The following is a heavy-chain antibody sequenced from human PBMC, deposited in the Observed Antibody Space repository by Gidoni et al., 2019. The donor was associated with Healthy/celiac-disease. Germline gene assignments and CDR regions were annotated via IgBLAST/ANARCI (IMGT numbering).Heavy chain of an antibody. Sequence: QVHLVQSGAEVKKPGSSVKVSCKASGGTFSSYAISWVRQAPGQGLEWMGGIIPIFGTANYAQKFQGRVTITADKSTSTAYMELSSLRSEDTAVYYCARDYTAMGGDPTFDYWGQGTLVTVSS. D-gene: IGHD5-18*01. CDR3: ARDYTAMGGDPTFDY. V-gene: IGHV1-69*06. J-gene: IGHJ4*02. CDR1: GGTFSSYA. CDR2: IIPIFGTA.